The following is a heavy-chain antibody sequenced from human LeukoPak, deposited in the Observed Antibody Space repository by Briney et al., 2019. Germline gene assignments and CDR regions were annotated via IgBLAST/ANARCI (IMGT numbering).Heavy chain of an antibody. J-gene: IGHJ6*03. CDR1: GSSMSSDYY. D-gene: IGHD3-22*01. V-gene: IGHV4-38-2*02. CDR3: ATKIANYYDLYYYYMDV. Sequence: PSETLSLTCTVSGSSMSSDYYWGWIRQPPGKGLEWIGSISDSGSAYYNPSLKSRVVISVDPSKKQFSLKVTSVTAADTAVYYCATKIANYYDLYYYYMDVWGKGTTVTVSS. CDR2: ISDSGSA.